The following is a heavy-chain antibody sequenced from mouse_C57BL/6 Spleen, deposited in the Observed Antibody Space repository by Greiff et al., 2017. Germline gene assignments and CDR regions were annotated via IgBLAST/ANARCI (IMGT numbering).Heavy chain of an antibody. Sequence: EVKLVESGGGLVKPGGSLKLSCAASGFTFSDYGMHWVRQAPETGLEWVAYISSGSSTIYYADTVKGRFTISRDNAKNTLFLQMPSLRSEDTAMYYCARRQLRLHDFDYWGQGTTLTVSS. CDR1: GFTFSDYG. CDR3: ARRQLRLHDFDY. CDR2: ISSGSSTI. J-gene: IGHJ2*01. V-gene: IGHV5-17*01. D-gene: IGHD3-2*02.